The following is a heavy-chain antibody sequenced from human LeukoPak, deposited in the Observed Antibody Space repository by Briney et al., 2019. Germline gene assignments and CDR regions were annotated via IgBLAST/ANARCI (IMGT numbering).Heavy chain of an antibody. V-gene: IGHV5-51*01. CDR1: GYIFTSYS. J-gene: IGHJ3*02. Sequence: GESLKTSCKGSGYIFTSYSIGWVRQMPGKGLEWMGSIYPGGSDIKYSPSFQGQVTISADKSISTAFLQWNSLQASATAMYYCAKRRDGYNLYAFDIWGQGTMVTVSS. D-gene: IGHD5-24*01. CDR3: AKRRDGYNLYAFDI. CDR2: IYPGGSDI.